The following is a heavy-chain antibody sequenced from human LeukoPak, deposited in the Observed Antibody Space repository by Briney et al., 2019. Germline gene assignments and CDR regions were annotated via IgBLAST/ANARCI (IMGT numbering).Heavy chain of an antibody. Sequence: GGSLKLSCVVSGFTVSSYAFQWVRQAPGKGLEWVAVIAYDGSNRYYADSVKGRFTISKDNSKNTLYLQMNSLRVDDTAVYYCARDHQPHYWGQGTLVTVSS. V-gene: IGHV3-30*04. J-gene: IGHJ4*02. CDR3: ARDHQPHY. D-gene: IGHD2-2*01. CDR1: GFTVSSYA. CDR2: IAYDGSNR.